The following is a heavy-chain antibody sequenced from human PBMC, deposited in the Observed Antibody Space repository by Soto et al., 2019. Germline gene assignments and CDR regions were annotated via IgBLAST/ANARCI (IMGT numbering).Heavy chain of an antibody. CDR1: GFTFSSYS. Sequence: GGSLRLSCAASGFTFSSYSMNWVRQAPGKGLEWVSYISSSSSTIYYADSVKGRFTISRDNAKNSLYLQMNSLRDEDTAVYYCARVILTGYYRVRGVDYWGQGTLVTVSS. V-gene: IGHV3-48*02. D-gene: IGHD3-9*01. CDR3: ARVILTGYYRVRGVDY. J-gene: IGHJ4*02. CDR2: ISSSSSTI.